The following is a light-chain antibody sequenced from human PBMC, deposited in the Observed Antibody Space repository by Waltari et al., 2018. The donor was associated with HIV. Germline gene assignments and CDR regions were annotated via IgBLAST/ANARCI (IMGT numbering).Light chain of an antibody. CDR2: SDN. CDR3: AAWDDRLHGWV. V-gene: IGLV1-44*01. Sequence: QSVLTQSPSASGTPGQRVTIFCSGTSSNIETNNLKWYQHIPGTAPKLLIYSDNQRPSGVPDRFSASKSGTSGSLAISGLQSGDEAAYYCAAWDDRLHGWVFGGGTKLTVL. CDR1: SSNIETNN. J-gene: IGLJ3*02.